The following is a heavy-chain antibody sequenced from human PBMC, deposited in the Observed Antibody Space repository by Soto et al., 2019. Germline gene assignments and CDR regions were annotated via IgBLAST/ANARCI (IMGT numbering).Heavy chain of an antibody. CDR2: IYYSGST. CDR3: ARHARGSCYS. V-gene: IGHV4-39*01. CDR1: SYY. J-gene: IGHJ4*02. Sequence: SYYWGWIRQPPGKGLEWIGNIYYSGSTYYNPSLKSRVTISVDTSKNQFSLKLSSVTAADTAMYFCARHARGSCYSWGQGTLVTVSS. D-gene: IGHD2-15*01.